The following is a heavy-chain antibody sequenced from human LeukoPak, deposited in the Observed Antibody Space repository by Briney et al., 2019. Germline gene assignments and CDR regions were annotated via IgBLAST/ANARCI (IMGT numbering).Heavy chain of an antibody. D-gene: IGHD1-26*01. V-gene: IGHV3-48*03. CDR3: APWGGSYLRTLDY. Sequence: PGGSLRLSRAASGFTFSSYEMNWVRQAPGKGLEWVSYISSSGSTIYYADSVKGRFTISRDNAKSSLYLQMNSLRAEDTAVYYCAPWGGSYLRTLDYWGQGTLVTVSS. J-gene: IGHJ4*02. CDR2: ISSSGSTI. CDR1: GFTFSSYE.